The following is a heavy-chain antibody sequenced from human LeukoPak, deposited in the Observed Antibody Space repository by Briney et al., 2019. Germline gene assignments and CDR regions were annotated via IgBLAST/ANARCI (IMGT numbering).Heavy chain of an antibody. V-gene: IGHV3-30-3*01. D-gene: IGHD3-9*01. Sequence: GGSLRLSCAASGFTFSRCAMHWVRQAPGKGLEWVAVISYDGSNKYYADSVKGRFTISRDNSKNTLYLQMNSLRAEDTAVYYCARDRTTKTGYKSYFDYWGQGTLVTVSS. CDR2: ISYDGSNK. CDR1: GFTFSRCA. J-gene: IGHJ4*02. CDR3: ARDRTTKTGYKSYFDY.